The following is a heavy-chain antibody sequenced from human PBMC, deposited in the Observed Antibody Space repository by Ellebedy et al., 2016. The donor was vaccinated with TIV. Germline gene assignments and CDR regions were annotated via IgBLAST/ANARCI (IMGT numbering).Heavy chain of an antibody. CDR3: AKGGPIRGVSTFDS. J-gene: IGHJ4*02. D-gene: IGHD3-10*01. CDR2: ITGSGDTT. V-gene: IGHV3-23*01. Sequence: GESLKISCAASRFTFNTYVMSWVRQAPGKGLDWVSTITGSGDTTYYADSVKGRFTISRDNSKNTLYLQMNSLRAEDTALYYCAKGGPIRGVSTFDSWGQGTLVTVSS. CDR1: RFTFNTYV.